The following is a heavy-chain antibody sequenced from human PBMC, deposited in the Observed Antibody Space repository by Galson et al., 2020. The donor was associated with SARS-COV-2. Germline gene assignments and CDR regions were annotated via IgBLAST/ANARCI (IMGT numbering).Heavy chain of an antibody. J-gene: IGHJ6*02. CDR1: GYTLTELS. D-gene: IGHD2-2*02. CDR3: ATAGTVVPAAIFCYYYGMDV. Sequence: ASVKVSCKVSGYTLTELSMHWVRQAPGKGLEWMGGFDPEDGETIYAQKFQGRVTMTEDTSTDTAYMELSSLRSEDTAMYYCATAGTVVPAAIFCYYYGMDVWGQGTTVTVSS. CDR2: FDPEDGET. V-gene: IGHV1-24*01.